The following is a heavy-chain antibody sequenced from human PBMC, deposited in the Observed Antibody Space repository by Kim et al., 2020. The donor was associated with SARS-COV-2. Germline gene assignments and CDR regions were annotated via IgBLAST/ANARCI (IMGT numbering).Heavy chain of an antibody. V-gene: IGHV3-9*01. CDR2: ISWNSGSI. CDR1: GFTFDDYA. CDR3: AKGASIGEEENYGMDV. J-gene: IGHJ6*02. Sequence: GGSLRLSCAASGFTFDDYAMHWVRQAPGKGLEWVSGISWNSGSIGYADSVKGRFTISRDNAKNSLYLQMNSLRAEDTALYYCAKGASIGEEENYGMDVWGQGTTVTVSS. D-gene: IGHD3-10*01.